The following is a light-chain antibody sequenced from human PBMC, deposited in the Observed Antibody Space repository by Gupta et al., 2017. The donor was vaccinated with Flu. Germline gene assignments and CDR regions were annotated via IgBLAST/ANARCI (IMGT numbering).Light chain of an antibody. CDR1: TSDFGSHDL. V-gene: IGLV2-23*02. J-gene: IGLJ3*02. CDR3: CSYVGSSTWM. CDR2: GVS. Sequence: QSALTQPASVSGSPGQSLTISCTGSTSDFGSHDLVSWYQHLPGKVPKLIIFGVSKRPSGVSNRFSASKSGNTASLTISGLQPEDEADYYCCSYVGSSTWMLGGGTKVTVL.